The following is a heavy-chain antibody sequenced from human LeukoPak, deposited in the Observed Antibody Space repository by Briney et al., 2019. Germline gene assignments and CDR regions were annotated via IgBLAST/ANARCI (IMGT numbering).Heavy chain of an antibody. Sequence: ASVKVSCKASGYTFTGYYMHWVRQAPGQGLEWMGWINPNSGGTNYAQKFQGRVTMTRDTSISTAYMELSRLRSDDTAVYYCARKGGRYYGSGSYSPIDYWGQGTLDTVSS. D-gene: IGHD3-10*01. V-gene: IGHV1-2*02. CDR2: INPNSGGT. CDR3: ARKGGRYYGSGSYSPIDY. J-gene: IGHJ4*02. CDR1: GYTFTGYY.